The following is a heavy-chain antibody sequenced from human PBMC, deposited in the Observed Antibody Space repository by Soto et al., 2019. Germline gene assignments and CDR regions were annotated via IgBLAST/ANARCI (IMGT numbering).Heavy chain of an antibody. CDR2: IIPIFGTA. Sequence: ASVKVSCKASGGTFSSYAISWVRQAPGQGLEWMGGIIPIFGTANYAQKFQGRVTITADESTSTAYMELSSLRSEDTAVYYCARAAAGISWFDPWGQGTLVTVSS. J-gene: IGHJ5*02. CDR3: ARAAAGISWFDP. D-gene: IGHD6-13*01. CDR1: GGTFSSYA. V-gene: IGHV1-69*13.